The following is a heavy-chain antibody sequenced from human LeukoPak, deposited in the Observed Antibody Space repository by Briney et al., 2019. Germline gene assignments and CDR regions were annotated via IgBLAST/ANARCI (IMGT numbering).Heavy chain of an antibody. Sequence: PPGGSLRLSGVASGFSFSVYTMSWVRQAPGKGLEWISAVSASGDKTYYADSVKGRFTVSRDNSKDTLYLHMNSLRAEDTALYYCARDIHDSSGYYYDYWGQGTLVTVSS. CDR1: GFSFSVYT. V-gene: IGHV3-23*01. CDR3: ARDIHDSSGYYYDY. J-gene: IGHJ4*02. CDR2: VSASGDKT. D-gene: IGHD3-22*01.